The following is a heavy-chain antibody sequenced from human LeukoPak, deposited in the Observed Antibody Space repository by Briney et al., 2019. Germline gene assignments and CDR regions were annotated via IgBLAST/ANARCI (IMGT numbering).Heavy chain of an antibody. D-gene: IGHD3-22*01. J-gene: IGHJ4*02. CDR2: ISSSSSTI. CDR3: ARDKNYYDSSGKFDY. CDR1: GFTFSSHS. Sequence: PGGSLRLSCAASGFTFSSHSMNWVRQAPGKGLEWVSYISSSSSTIYYADSVKGRFTISRDNAKNSLYLQMNSLRAEDTAVYYCARDKNYYDSSGKFDYWGQGTLVTVSS. V-gene: IGHV3-48*04.